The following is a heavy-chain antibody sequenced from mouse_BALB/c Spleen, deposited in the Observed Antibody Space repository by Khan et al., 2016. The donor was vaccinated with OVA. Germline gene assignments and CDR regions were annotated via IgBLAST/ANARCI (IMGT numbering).Heavy chain of an antibody. CDR3: ARDYWFVY. Sequence: EVQLVESGGGSVKPGGSLKVSCAASGFTFSNYAMSWVRQTTEKRLEWVASISSGGSTYSPDRVKGRFTISRDNARNILYLQMSSLRSEDTAMYYCARDYWFVYWGQGTLVTVS. J-gene: IGHJ3*01. CDR2: ISSGGST. CDR1: GFTFSNYA. V-gene: IGHV5-6-5*01.